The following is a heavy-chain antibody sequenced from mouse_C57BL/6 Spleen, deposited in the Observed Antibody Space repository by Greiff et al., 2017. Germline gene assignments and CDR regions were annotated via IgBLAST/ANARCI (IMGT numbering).Heavy chain of an antibody. D-gene: IGHD2-2*01. CDR2: ISSGGDYI. CDR3: TRDYGYDWFAY. CDR1: GFTFSSYA. Sequence: EVQVVESGEGLVKPGGSLTLSCAASGFTFSSYAMSWVRQTPEKRLEWVAYISSGGDYIYYADTVKGRFTISRDNARNTLYLQMSSLKSEDTAMYYCTRDYGYDWFAYWGQGTLVTVSA. J-gene: IGHJ3*01. V-gene: IGHV5-9-1*02.